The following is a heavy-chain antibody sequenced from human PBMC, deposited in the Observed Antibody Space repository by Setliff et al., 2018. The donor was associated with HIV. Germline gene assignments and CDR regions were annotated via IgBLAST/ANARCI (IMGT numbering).Heavy chain of an antibody. CDR2: IYTSGRT. V-gene: IGHV4-61*02. Sequence: SETLSLTCTVSGGSISSGSYYWSWIRQPAGKGLEWIGLIYTSGRTNYNPSLKSRVTISVDTSKDQFSLKLSSVTAADTAVYYCATGGYSYGHDYWGQGTLVTVSS. CDR1: GGSISSGSYY. D-gene: IGHD5-18*01. CDR3: ATGGYSYGHDY. J-gene: IGHJ4*02.